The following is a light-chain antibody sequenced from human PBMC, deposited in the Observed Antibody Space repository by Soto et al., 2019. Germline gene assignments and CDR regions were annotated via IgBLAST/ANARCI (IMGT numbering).Light chain of an antibody. CDR2: DAS. Sequence: DIQMTQSPSTLSASVGDRVTITCRASQSIYKWLVWYQQKPGKAPKLRIYDASSLQSGVPSRFSGSGSGTDFTLTISSLQPDDFATYYCQQYNSYSWTFGQGTEVEIK. CDR3: QQYNSYSWT. V-gene: IGKV1-5*01. J-gene: IGKJ1*01. CDR1: QSIYKW.